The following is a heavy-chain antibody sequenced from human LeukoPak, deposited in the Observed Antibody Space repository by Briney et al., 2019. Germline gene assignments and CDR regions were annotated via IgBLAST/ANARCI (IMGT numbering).Heavy chain of an antibody. Sequence: GGSLRLSCAASGFTFSSYAMSWVRQAPGKGLEWVSAISGNGGSTYYADSVKGRFTISRDNSKNTLYLQMNSLRAEDTAVYYCAKDQILTGYYNAKNYYYYYGMDVWGKGTTVTVSS. D-gene: IGHD3-9*01. J-gene: IGHJ6*04. CDR2: ISGNGGST. CDR1: GFTFSSYA. V-gene: IGHV3-23*01. CDR3: AKDQILTGYYNAKNYYYYYGMDV.